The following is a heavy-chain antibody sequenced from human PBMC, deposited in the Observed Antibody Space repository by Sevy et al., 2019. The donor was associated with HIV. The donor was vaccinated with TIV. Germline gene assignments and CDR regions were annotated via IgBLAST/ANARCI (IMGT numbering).Heavy chain of an antibody. CDR3: AMKYDSSGYFDY. CDR1: GFTFRNYA. CDR2: ISGTGGSGDKT. Sequence: GGSLRLSCAASGFTFRNYAMNWVRQAPGKGLEWVSGISGTGGSGDKTNYADSVKGRFTISRDDSKNSLYLQLNTLRAEDTVIYYCAMKYDSSGYFDYWGQGTLVTVSS. D-gene: IGHD3-22*01. V-gene: IGHV3-23*01. J-gene: IGHJ4*02.